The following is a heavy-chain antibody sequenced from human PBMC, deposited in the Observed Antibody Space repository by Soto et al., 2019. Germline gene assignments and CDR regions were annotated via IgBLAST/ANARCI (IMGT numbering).Heavy chain of an antibody. CDR3: ARGPLDYPIPDFDY. CDR2: ISTFNSHT. D-gene: IGHD2-8*01. CDR1: GYTFTSYG. Sequence: QVQLLQSGAEVKKPGASVKVSCKASGYTFTSYGISWVRQASGQGLEWMGWISTFNSHTDYAQKVQGRVAMTTDRSTGTAYMELRSLRSDDTAVYYCARGPLDYPIPDFDYWGQGTLVTVSS. J-gene: IGHJ4*02. V-gene: IGHV1-18*01.